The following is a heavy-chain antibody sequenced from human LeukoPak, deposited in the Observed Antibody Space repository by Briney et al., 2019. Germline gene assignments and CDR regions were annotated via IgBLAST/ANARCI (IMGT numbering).Heavy chain of an antibody. D-gene: IGHD2-8*02. CDR1: GGSISIYY. CDR3: ARLPYRTSATCLWYFEL. V-gene: IGHV4-59*08. Sequence: SETLSLTCTVSGGSISIYYWRWIRQPPGKGLEWIGYIYHSGGTNHNPSLKSRVTISVDTSKNQFSLKLTSVTAADTAVYYCARLPYRTSATCLWYFELCAGGTLVTVSS. J-gene: IGHJ2*01. CDR2: IYHSGGT.